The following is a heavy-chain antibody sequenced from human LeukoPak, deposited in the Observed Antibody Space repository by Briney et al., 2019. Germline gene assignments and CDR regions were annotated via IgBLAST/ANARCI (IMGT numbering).Heavy chain of an antibody. D-gene: IGHD2-2*01. J-gene: IGHJ6*02. CDR1: GFTFSSYA. Sequence: GGSLRLSCAASGFTFSSYAMHWVRQAPGKGLEWVALISYDGSNKYYADSVKGRFTISRDNSKNTLYLQMNSLRAEDTAVYYCARERYCSSTKRYAGSVYGMDVWGQGTTVTVSS. CDR3: ARERYCSSTKRYAGSVYGMDV. V-gene: IGHV3-30-3*01. CDR2: ISYDGSNK.